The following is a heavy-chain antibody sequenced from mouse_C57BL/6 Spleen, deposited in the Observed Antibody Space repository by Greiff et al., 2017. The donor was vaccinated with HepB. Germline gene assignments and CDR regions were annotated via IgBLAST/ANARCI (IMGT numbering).Heavy chain of an antibody. CDR1: GYTFTSYW. Sequence: QVQLKQPGAELVKPGASVKLSCKASGYTFTSYWMHWVKQRPGRGLEWIGRIDPNSGGTKYNEKFKSKATLTVDKPSSTAYMQLSSLTSEDSAVYYCARGGYYGSSSYWYFDVWGTGTTVTVSS. CDR3: ARGGYYGSSSYWYFDV. J-gene: IGHJ1*03. V-gene: IGHV1-72*01. D-gene: IGHD1-1*01. CDR2: IDPNSGGT.